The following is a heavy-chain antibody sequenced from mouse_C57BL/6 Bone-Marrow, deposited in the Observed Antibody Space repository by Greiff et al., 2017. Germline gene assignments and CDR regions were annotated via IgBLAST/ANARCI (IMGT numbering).Heavy chain of an antibody. Sequence: EVMLVESGGGLVKPGGSLKLSCAASGFTFSRYTMSWVRQTPEKRLEWVATISGGGGNTYYPDSVKGRFTISRDNAKNTLYLQMSSLGSEDTALYYCARRHYYGTLFAYWGQGTLVTVSA. CDR1: GFTFSRYT. V-gene: IGHV5-9*01. CDR3: ARRHYYGTLFAY. D-gene: IGHD1-1*01. J-gene: IGHJ3*01. CDR2: ISGGGGNT.